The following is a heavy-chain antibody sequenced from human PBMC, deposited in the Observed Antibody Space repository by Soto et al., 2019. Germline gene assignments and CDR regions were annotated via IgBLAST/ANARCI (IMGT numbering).Heavy chain of an antibody. V-gene: IGHV1-18*01. D-gene: IGHD1-1*01. Sequence: QVHLVQSGAEVKKPGASVKVSCKGSGYDFTTYGITWVRQAPGQGLEWMAWISAHNGNTDYAQKLQGRVTVTRDTSTSTAYMELRSLRSDDTAVYYCARGRYGYYGGQGALVTVSS. CDR2: ISAHNGNT. CDR3: ARGRYGYY. CDR1: GYDFTTYG. J-gene: IGHJ4*02.